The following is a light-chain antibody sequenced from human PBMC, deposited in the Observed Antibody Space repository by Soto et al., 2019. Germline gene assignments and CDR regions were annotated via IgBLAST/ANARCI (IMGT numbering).Light chain of an antibody. CDR3: GSWTTYRPYV. J-gene: IGLJ1*01. CDR1: SSDIGNYNA. CDR2: EVT. Sequence: QSALTQPASVSGSPGQSITIPCTGTSSDIGNYNAVSWYQQHPGKAPKLIIYEVTNRPSGVSDRFSGSKSGNTASLTISGLQAEDEADYYCGSWTTYRPYVFATGTKVNAL. V-gene: IGLV2-14*01.